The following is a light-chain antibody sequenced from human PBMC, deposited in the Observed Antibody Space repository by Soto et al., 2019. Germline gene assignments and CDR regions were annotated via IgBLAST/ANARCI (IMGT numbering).Light chain of an antibody. CDR2: GAF. CDR1: QSVSSN. CDR3: QHYNNRPPWT. Sequence: EIVMTQSPVTRAVSPGKRATRCCSASQSVSSNLAWYQQKPGQAPRLLIYGAFTRATGIPARFSGSGSGTEFTLTISSLQSEDFAVYYCQHYNNRPPWTFGQGTKVDIK. V-gene: IGKV3-15*01. J-gene: IGKJ1*01.